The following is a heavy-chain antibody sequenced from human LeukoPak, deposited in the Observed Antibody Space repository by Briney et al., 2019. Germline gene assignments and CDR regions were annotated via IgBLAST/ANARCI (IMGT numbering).Heavy chain of an antibody. J-gene: IGHJ4*02. Sequence: PGGSLRLSCAASGFTFSSYSMNWVRQAPGKGLEWVSSISSSSSYIYYADSVKGRFTISRDNAKNSLHLQMNSLRAEDTAVYYCARDRIVATYNYFDYWGQETLVTVSS. CDR3: ARDRIVATYNYFDY. D-gene: IGHD5-12*01. V-gene: IGHV3-21*01. CDR1: GFTFSSYS. CDR2: ISSSSSYI.